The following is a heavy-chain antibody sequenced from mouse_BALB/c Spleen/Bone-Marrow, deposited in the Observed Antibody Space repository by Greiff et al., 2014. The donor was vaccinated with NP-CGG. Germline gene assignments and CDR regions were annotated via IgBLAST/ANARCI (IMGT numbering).Heavy chain of an antibody. CDR3: ARKSQRAYDSMNY. CDR2: IYPGDFNT. Sequence: QVQLQQSGPELVKPGASVRISCKASGYTFTSYYIHWVKQRPGQGLEWIGWIYPGDFNTKYNEKFKGKATLTADKSSSTAYMQLSSLTSEDSAVYFCARKSQRAYDSMNYWGPGTSVTASS. CDR1: GYTFTSYY. D-gene: IGHD2-4*01. V-gene: IGHV1S56*01. J-gene: IGHJ4*01.